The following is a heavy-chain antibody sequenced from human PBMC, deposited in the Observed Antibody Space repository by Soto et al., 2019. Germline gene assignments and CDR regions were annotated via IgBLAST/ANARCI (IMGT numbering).Heavy chain of an antibody. CDR3: ARDRHQVPYSNYYHGLDV. CDR2: INPNSGLT. D-gene: IGHD2-21*01. Sequence: QMQLVQSGAEVKKAGASVKVSCRTSGFTFTGHYIHWVRQAPGQGLEWMGWINPNSGLTVYPLKFVGRATMTRDTSVSTPYIALTRLKSDDTAVYYCARDRHQVPYSNYYHGLDVWGQGTAVTVSS. CDR1: GFTFTGHY. J-gene: IGHJ6*02. V-gene: IGHV1-2*02.